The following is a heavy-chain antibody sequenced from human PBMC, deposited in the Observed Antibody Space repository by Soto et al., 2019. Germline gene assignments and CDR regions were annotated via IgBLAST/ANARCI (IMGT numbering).Heavy chain of an antibody. J-gene: IGHJ5*02. D-gene: IGHD3-10*01. CDR3: ARGGGHLWLLEH. V-gene: IGHV3-33*01. CDR1: GFTFSDYG. CDR2: IWTDGGSK. Sequence: QVQLAESGGGVVQPGRSLRLSCAASGFTFSDYGMPWVRQAPGKGLEWVAAIWTDGGSKYYADSVKGRFAVSRDNSKNTLNLQMGGLRAEDTAMYYWARGGGHLWLLEHWRQGTVVTVSS.